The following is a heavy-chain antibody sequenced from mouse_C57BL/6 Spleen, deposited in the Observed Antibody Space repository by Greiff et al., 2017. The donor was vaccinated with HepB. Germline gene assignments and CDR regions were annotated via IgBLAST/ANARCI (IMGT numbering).Heavy chain of an antibody. V-gene: IGHV2-2*01. CDR3: ASLYGSSPSYAMDY. D-gene: IGHD1-1*01. Sequence: VKLMESGPGLVQPSQSLSITCTVSGFSLTSYGVHWVRQSPGKGLEWLGVIWSGGSTDYNAAFISRLSISKDNSKSQVFFKMNSLQADDTAIYYCASLYGSSPSYAMDYWGQGTSVTVSS. CDR2: IWSGGST. J-gene: IGHJ4*01. CDR1: GFSLTSYG.